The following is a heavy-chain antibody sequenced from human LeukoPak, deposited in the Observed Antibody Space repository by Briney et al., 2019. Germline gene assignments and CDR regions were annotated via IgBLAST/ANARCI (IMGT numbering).Heavy chain of an antibody. Sequence: ASVKVSCKASGYTFTAYYMHWVRQAPGQGLEWMGWINPNSGGTNYAQKFQGRVTMTRDTSISTAYMELSRLRSDDTAVYYCATDDGSGSYGPYGYWGQGTLVTVSS. CDR3: ATDDGSGSYGPYGY. CDR1: GYTFTAYY. V-gene: IGHV1-2*02. CDR2: INPNSGGT. J-gene: IGHJ4*02. D-gene: IGHD1-26*01.